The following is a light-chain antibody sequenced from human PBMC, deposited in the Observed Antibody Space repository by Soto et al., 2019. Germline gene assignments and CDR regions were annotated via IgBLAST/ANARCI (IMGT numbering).Light chain of an antibody. CDR1: QSIGLA. V-gene: IGKV3-11*01. J-gene: IGKJ1*01. CDR2: DAS. CDR3: QQRTDTPPWT. Sequence: EIVLTQSPATLSLSPGERATLSCRASQSIGLAIAWYQHKPGQAPRLLIFDASQRATGIPARFRGRGAGTDSPLSISSLESEESAVYECQQRTDTPPWTFEQAAKVDIK.